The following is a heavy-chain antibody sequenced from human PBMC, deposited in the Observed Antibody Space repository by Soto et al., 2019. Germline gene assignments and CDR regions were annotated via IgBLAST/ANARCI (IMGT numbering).Heavy chain of an antibody. J-gene: IGHJ5*02. D-gene: IGHD6-19*01. V-gene: IGHV1-24*01. Sequence: QAQLVQSGAEVKKPGASVKVSCKVSGYAISEVPMHWVRQAPGKGLEWMGGFDPEEGEIIYAQKFQGRVTMTEDRSADTAYMELTSLRSDDTAVYYCTTGSGWSRNWFDPWGQGTLVTVSS. CDR1: GYAISEVP. CDR3: TTGSGWSRNWFDP. CDR2: FDPEEGEI.